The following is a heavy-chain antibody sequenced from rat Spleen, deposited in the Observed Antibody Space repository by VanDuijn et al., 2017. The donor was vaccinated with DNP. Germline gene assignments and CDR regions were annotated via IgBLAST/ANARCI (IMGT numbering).Heavy chain of an antibody. CDR1: GYSITSNY. CDR2: ISYSGST. J-gene: IGHJ2*01. CDR3: ARSRGDYSSYIPFDY. Sequence: EVQLQESGPGLVKPSQSLSLTCSVTGYSITSNYWGWIRKFPGNKMEWIGHISYSGSTSYNPSLKSRISITRDTSKNQFFLQLNSVTTEDTATYYCARSRGDYSSYIPFDYWGQGVMVTVSS. V-gene: IGHV3-1*01. D-gene: IGHD1-2*01.